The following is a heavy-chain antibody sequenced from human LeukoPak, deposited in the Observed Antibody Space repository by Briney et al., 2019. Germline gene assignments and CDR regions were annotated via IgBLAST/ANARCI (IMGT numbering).Heavy chain of an antibody. J-gene: IGHJ4*02. D-gene: IGHD5-12*01. Sequence: SETLSLTCTVSGGSIRSYYWSWIRQPPRRGLEWIGYIYYSGSTNYNPSLKSRLTISVDTSKNQFSLRLRSVTAADTAVYYCASLMVATDYFDYWGQGTLVTVSS. CDR3: ASLMVATDYFDY. V-gene: IGHV4-59*01. CDR2: IYYSGST. CDR1: GGSIRSYY.